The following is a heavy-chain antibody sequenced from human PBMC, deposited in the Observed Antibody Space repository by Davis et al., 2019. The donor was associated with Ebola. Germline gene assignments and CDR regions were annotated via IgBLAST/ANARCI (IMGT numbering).Heavy chain of an antibody. D-gene: IGHD2-8*02. CDR1: GGSISSSSYY. J-gene: IGHJ4*02. CDR3: ARLSGDRILYWWRATD. V-gene: IGHV4-39*01. Sequence: SETLSLTCTVSGGSISSSSYYWGWIRQPPGKGLEWIGSIYYSGSTYYNPSLTSRVTISVDTSKNQFSRKLSSVTAADTAVYYCARLSGDRILYWWRATDWGQGTLVTVSS. CDR2: IYYSGST.